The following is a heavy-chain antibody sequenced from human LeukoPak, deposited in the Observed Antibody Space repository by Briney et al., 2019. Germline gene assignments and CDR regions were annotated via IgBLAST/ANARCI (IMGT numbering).Heavy chain of an antibody. V-gene: IGHV1-69*01. J-gene: IGHJ4*02. Sequence: KVSCKASGGTFSSYAISWVRQAPGQGLEWMGGIIPIFGTANYAQKFQGRVTITADESTSTAYMELSSLRSEDTAVYYCARDTYGDYGAYDYWGQGTLVTVSS. CDR3: ARDTYGDYGAYDY. D-gene: IGHD4-17*01. CDR2: IIPIFGTA. CDR1: GGTFSSYA.